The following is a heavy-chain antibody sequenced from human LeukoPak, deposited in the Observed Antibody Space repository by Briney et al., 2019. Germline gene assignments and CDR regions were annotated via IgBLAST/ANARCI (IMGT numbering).Heavy chain of an antibody. V-gene: IGHV3-23*01. Sequence: GGSLRLSCAASGYPFSSQDMSWARHAPGKGREWVSAISSSGGSTYYADSVKGRFTNPRDNSKNTLYLQMNSLRAEDTAVYYCAKDGWPAAPGDYWGQGTLVTVSS. D-gene: IGHD2-2*01. CDR1: GYPFSSQD. J-gene: IGHJ4*02. CDR3: AKDGWPAAPGDY. CDR2: ISSSGGST.